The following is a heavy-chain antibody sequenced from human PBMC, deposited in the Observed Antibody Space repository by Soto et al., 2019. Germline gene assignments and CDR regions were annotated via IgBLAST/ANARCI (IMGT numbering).Heavy chain of an antibody. J-gene: IGHJ5*02. CDR2: TYYRSNWYN. CDR1: GDSVSSNSSA. Sequence: SQTLSLPCAISGDSVSSNSSAWNFIRQSPSRGLEWLGRTYYRSNWYNDYAVSVKSRITINPDTSKNQFSLLLNSVTPEDTAVYYWARVYSRNNWFEPWGQGTLVTVSS. CDR3: ARVYSRNNWFEP. D-gene: IGHD6-13*01. V-gene: IGHV6-1*01.